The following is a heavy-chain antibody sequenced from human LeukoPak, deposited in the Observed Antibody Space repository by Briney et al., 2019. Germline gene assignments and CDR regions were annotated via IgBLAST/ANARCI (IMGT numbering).Heavy chain of an antibody. V-gene: IGHV3-74*01. D-gene: IGHD2-2*01. CDR2: INSDGSST. Sequence: GGSLRLSCAASGFTFSSYWMHWVRQAPGKGLVWVSRINSDGSSTSYADSVKGRFTISRDNAKNTLYLQMNSLRAEDTAVYYCARGVGDYYYYYMDVWGKGTTVIISS. J-gene: IGHJ6*03. CDR1: GFTFSSYW. CDR3: ARGVGDYYYYYMDV.